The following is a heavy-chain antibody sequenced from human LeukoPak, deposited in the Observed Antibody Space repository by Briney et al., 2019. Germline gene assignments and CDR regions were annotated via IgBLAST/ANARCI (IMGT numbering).Heavy chain of an antibody. CDR3: ATGRSCATCYLPDY. J-gene: IGHJ4*02. D-gene: IGHD2-2*01. CDR1: EFTFSSYA. CDR2: ITGSGSST. Sequence: PGGSLRLSCAASEFTFSSYAMSWVRQAPGKGLEWVSAITGSGSSTYYADSVKGRFTISRDNSKNTLYLQMNSLRAEDTAVYHCATGRSCATCYLPDYWGQGTLVTVSS. V-gene: IGHV3-23*01.